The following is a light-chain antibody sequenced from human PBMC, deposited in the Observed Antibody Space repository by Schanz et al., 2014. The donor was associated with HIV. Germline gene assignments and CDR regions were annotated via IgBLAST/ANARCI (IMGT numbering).Light chain of an antibody. CDR1: SSNVGSNT. Sequence: QSVLTQPPSASGTPGQRVTISCSGSSSNVGSNTVNWYQHLPGTAPKLLMYANNQRASGVPDRFSGSGSGTSASLAITGLRSEDEADYYCQSYDSGLSGWVFGGGTKLTVL. J-gene: IGLJ3*02. CDR3: QSYDSGLSGWV. V-gene: IGLV1-44*01. CDR2: ANN.